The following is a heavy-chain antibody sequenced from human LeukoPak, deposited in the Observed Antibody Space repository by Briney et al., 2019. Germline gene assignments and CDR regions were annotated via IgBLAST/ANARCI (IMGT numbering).Heavy chain of an antibody. CDR2: ISGSGGST. V-gene: IGHV3-23*01. CDR1: GFTFSSYA. D-gene: IGHD5-12*01. J-gene: IGHJ6*02. CDR3: ARVVATGGIYYGMDV. Sequence: GGSLRLSCAASGFTFSSYAMSWVPQAPGKGLEWVSAISGSGGSTYYADSVKGRFTISRDNSKNTLYLQMNSLRAEDTAVYYCARVVATGGIYYGMDVWGQGTTVTVSS.